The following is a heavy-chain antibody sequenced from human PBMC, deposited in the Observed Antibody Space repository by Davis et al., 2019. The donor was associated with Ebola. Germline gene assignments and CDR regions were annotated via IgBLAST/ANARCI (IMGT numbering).Heavy chain of an antibody. V-gene: IGHV1-46*01. CDR1: GYTFTNYY. CDR3: ARDGPQYYGLDV. Sequence: ASVKVSCKASGYTFTNYYMHFVRQAPGQGLEWMGVINPSGGSTNYAQKFQGRVTMTRDTSTSTVYMELSSLTSGDTAVYYCARDGPQYYGLDVWGQGTTVTVSS. J-gene: IGHJ6*02. D-gene: IGHD3/OR15-3a*01. CDR2: INPSGGST.